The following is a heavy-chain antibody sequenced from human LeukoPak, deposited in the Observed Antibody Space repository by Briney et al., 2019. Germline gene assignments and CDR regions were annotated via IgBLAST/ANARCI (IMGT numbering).Heavy chain of an antibody. CDR3: ASQIGTTGYYYYYMDV. D-gene: IGHD1-7*01. CDR2: ISGSGGST. CDR1: GFTFSSYA. Sequence: PGGSLRLSCAASGFTFSSYAMNWVRQAPGKGLEWVSAISGSGGSTYYADSVKGRFTISRDNSKNTLYLQMNSLRAEDTAVYYCASQIGTTGYYYYYMDVWGKGTTVTVSS. J-gene: IGHJ6*03. V-gene: IGHV3-23*01.